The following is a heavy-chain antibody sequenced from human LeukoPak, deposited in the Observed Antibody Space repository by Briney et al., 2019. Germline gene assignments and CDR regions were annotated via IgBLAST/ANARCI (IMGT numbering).Heavy chain of an antibody. CDR2: TYYRSKWYN. CDR3: AREVSFGFGELYDY. Sequence: SQTLSLTCAISGDSVSSNSAARNWIRQSPSRGLEWLGRTYYRSKWYNDYAVSVESRITINPDTSRNQFSLQLNSVTPEDTAVYYCAREVSFGFGELYDYWGQGTLVTVSS. V-gene: IGHV6-1*01. D-gene: IGHD3-10*01. J-gene: IGHJ4*02. CDR1: GDSVSSNSAA.